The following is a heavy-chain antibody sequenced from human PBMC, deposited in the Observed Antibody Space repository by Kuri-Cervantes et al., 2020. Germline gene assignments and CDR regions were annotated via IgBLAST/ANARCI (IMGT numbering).Heavy chain of an antibody. J-gene: IGHJ6*02. Sequence: SLKISCAASGFTFNNYAMQWVRQRTGEGLEWVSGISWNGGTIGYADSVKGRFTISRDNAKNTLYLQMNSLRAEDTAVYYCARENGYYGMDVWGQGTTVTVSS. D-gene: IGHD3-16*01. V-gene: IGHV3-9*01. CDR2: ISWNGGTI. CDR1: GFTFNNYA. CDR3: ARENGYYGMDV.